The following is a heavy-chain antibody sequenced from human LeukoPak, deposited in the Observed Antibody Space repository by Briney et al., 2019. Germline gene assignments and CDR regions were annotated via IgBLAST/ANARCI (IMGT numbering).Heavy chain of an antibody. V-gene: IGHV1-18*04. CDR2: ISAYNGNT. CDR1: GYTFTSYG. D-gene: IGHD2-2*01. CDR3: AGNEVVPAATPFDY. J-gene: IGHJ4*02. Sequence: ASVKVSCKASGYTFTSYGISWVRQAPGQGLEWMGWISAYNGNTNYAQKLQGRVTMTTDTSTSTAYMELRSLRSDDTAVYYCAGNEVVPAATPFDYWGQGTLVTVSS.